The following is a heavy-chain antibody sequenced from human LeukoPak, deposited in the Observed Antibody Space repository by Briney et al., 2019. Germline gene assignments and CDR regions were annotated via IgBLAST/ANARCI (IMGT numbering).Heavy chain of an antibody. CDR1: GYTFTGYY. V-gene: IGHV1-8*02. J-gene: IGHJ5*02. CDR2: INPNSGNT. Sequence: ASVKVSCKASGYTFTGYYMHWVRQAPGQGLEWMGRINPNSGNTDYAQKFQGRVTMTRNTSISTAYMELSSLRSEDTAVYYCARGAVYGSGSYYNGFDPWGQGTLVTVSS. CDR3: ARGAVYGSGSYYNGFDP. D-gene: IGHD3-10*01.